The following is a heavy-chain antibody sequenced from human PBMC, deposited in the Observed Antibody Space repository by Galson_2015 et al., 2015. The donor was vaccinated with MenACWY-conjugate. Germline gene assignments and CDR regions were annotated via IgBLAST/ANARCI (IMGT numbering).Heavy chain of an antibody. Sequence: LRLSCAASGFIFNTYWMHWVRQAPGKGLVGVSLINPGGSSTTYADSVKDRFTISRDNDKNTLYLQMNSLRHEDTAVFYCAKSRGASFYFDSWGQGTLVTVSS. V-gene: IGHV3-74*01. CDR2: INPGGSST. J-gene: IGHJ4*02. CDR3: AKSRGASFYFDS. D-gene: IGHD1-26*01. CDR1: GFIFNTYW.